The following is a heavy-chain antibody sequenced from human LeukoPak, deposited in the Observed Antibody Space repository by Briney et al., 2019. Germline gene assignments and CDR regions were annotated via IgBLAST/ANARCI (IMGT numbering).Heavy chain of an antibody. D-gene: IGHD2-2*01. CDR2: IYYSGST. Sequence: PSETLSLTCTVSGGSISSSSYYWGWIRQPPGKGLEWIGSIYYSGSTYYNPSLKSRVTLSIDTSKNQFSLKLSSVTAADTAVYYCARSTSWYYFDYWGQGTLVTVSS. V-gene: IGHV4-39*07. CDR3: ARSTSWYYFDY. J-gene: IGHJ4*02. CDR1: GGSISSSSYY.